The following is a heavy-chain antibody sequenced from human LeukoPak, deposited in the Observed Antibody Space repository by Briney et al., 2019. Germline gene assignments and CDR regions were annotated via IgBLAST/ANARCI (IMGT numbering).Heavy chain of an antibody. CDR3: ATAGNYRFDY. D-gene: IGHD1-7*01. CDR1: GFTFSSHW. V-gene: IGHV3-7*01. J-gene: IGHJ4*02. CDR2: IKQDGSEK. Sequence: GGSLRLSCAASGFTFSSHWMSWVRQAPGKGLEWVANIKQDGSEKYFVDSVKGRFTISRDNAKYSLFLQMNSLRAEDTAVYYCATAGNYRFDYWGQGTLVTVSS.